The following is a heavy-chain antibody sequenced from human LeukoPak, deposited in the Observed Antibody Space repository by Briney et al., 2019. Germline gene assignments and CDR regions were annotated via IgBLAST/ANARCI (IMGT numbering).Heavy chain of an antibody. CDR1: GGTFSSYA. Sequence: ASVKVSCKASGGTFSSYAISWVRQAPGRGLEWMGGIIPIFGTANYAQKFQGRVTITTDESTSTAYMELSSLRSEDTAVYYCARDRGIWGSYLDYWGQGTLVTVSS. CDR3: ARDRGIWGSYLDY. CDR2: IIPIFGTA. D-gene: IGHD3-16*01. J-gene: IGHJ4*02. V-gene: IGHV1-69*05.